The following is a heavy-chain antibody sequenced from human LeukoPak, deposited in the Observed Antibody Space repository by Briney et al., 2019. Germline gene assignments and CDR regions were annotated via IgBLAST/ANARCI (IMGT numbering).Heavy chain of an antibody. CDR3: AKAPVTSCRGAYCYPFDS. D-gene: IGHD2-21*01. CDR2: ISGSGGST. V-gene: IGHV3-23*01. Sequence: GRSLRLSCAASGFTFSSYAMSWVRQAPGKGLEWVSAISGSGGSTYYADSVRGRFTISRDNSKNTLYLHMKSLRAEDAAVYYCAKAPVTSCRGAYCYPFDSWGQGTVVTVSS. J-gene: IGHJ4*02. CDR1: GFTFSSYA.